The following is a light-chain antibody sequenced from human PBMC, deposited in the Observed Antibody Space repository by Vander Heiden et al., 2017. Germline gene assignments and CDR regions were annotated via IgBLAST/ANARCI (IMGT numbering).Light chain of an antibody. CDR3: QQSYSIPLT. Sequence: DIQMTQSPSSLSASVGDRVTITCRASQSINRSLNWYQQKPGKAPKLLIYGTSTLQSGVPSRFSGSESGTDFTLIISSLQREDFATYYCQQSYSIPLTFGGGTKVEIK. J-gene: IGKJ4*01. V-gene: IGKV1-39*01. CDR2: GTS. CDR1: QSINRS.